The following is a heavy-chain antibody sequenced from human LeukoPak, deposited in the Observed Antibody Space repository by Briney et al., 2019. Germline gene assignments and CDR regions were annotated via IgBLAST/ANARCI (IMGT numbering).Heavy chain of an antibody. CDR3: AKVGQWLVADY. CDR1: GFTFSSYG. CDR2: ISGSGGST. V-gene: IGHV3-23*01. J-gene: IGHJ4*02. Sequence: GGTLRLSCAASGFTFSSYGMSWVRQAPGKGLEWVSAISGSGGSTYYADSVKGRFTISRDNSKNTLYLQMNSLRAEDTAVYYCAKVGQWLVADYWGQGTLVTVSS. D-gene: IGHD6-19*01.